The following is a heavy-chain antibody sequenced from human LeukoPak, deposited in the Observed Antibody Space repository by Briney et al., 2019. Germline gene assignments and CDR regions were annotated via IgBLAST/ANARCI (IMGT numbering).Heavy chain of an antibody. Sequence: ASVKVSCQVSGYSLTDFSINWVRQAPGNGIEWMGGFAPEDGERIYAQKFHGRVTINEDTSADTASMVSNSLISEDTTDGFVSAGVAVSRWYYFDYWGQGTLVTVSS. D-gene: IGHD6-13*01. V-gene: IGHV1-24*01. CDR1: GYSLTDFS. CDR2: FAPEDGER. CDR3: SAGVAVSRWYYFDY. J-gene: IGHJ4*01.